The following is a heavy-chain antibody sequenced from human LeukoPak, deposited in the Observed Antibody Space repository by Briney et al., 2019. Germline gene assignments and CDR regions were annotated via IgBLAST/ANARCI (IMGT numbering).Heavy chain of an antibody. Sequence: GGSLRLSCAASGFTFDDYAMHWVRQAPGRGLVWVSRINTDGSTTSYADSVKGRFTISRDNAKNTLYLQMNSLRAEDTAVYYCARELSNYFDYWGQGTLVTVSS. V-gene: IGHV3-74*01. J-gene: IGHJ4*02. D-gene: IGHD2-2*01. CDR3: ARELSNYFDY. CDR2: INTDGSTT. CDR1: GFTFDDYA.